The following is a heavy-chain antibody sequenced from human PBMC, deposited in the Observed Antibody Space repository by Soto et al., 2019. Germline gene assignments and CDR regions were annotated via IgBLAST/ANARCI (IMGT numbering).Heavy chain of an antibody. D-gene: IGHD3-3*01. CDR3: ARSLRFLEWLSQYYFDY. CDR1: GGTFSSYG. Sequence: GASVKVSCKASGGTFSSYGISWVRQAPGQGLEWMGWISAYNGNTNYAQKLQGRVTMTTDTSTSTAYMELRSLRSDDTAVYYCARSLRFLEWLSQYYFDYWGQGTLVTVSS. V-gene: IGHV1-18*01. CDR2: ISAYNGNT. J-gene: IGHJ4*02.